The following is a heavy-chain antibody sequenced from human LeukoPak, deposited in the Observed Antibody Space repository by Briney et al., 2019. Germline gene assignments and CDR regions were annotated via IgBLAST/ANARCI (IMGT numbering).Heavy chain of an antibody. Sequence: GGSLRLSCAASGFTFSNYWMNWVRQAPGKGLEWMANIKQDGSEKYYVDSVKGRFTISRDNAKNSLYLQMNSLRAEDTAVYYCARDKGYYNFWSGSDYWGRGTLVTVSS. J-gene: IGHJ4*02. CDR3: ARDKGYYNFWSGSDY. CDR2: IKQDGSEK. D-gene: IGHD3-3*01. V-gene: IGHV3-7*01. CDR1: GFTFSNYW.